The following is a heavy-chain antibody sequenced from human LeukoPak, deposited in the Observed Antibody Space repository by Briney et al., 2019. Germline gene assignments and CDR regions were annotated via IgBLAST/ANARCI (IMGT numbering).Heavy chain of an antibody. D-gene: IGHD6-13*01. Sequence: PGGSLRLSCAVSGFTFSSHSMNWVRQAPGKGLEWVSSISTSSSYIYYADSVKGRFTISRDNAKNSLYMQMNSLRAEDTAVYYCARVYYSSSWRTIDYWGQGTLVTVSS. CDR2: ISTSSSYI. J-gene: IGHJ4*02. CDR3: ARVYYSSSWRTIDY. V-gene: IGHV3-21*01. CDR1: GFTFSSHS.